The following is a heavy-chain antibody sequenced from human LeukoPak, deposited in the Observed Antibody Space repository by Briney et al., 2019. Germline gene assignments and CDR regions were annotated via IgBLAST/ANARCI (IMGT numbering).Heavy chain of an antibody. V-gene: IGHV3-20*04. CDR3: ARDWGYYYYYGMDV. CDR1: GFAFDEHG. Sequence: GGPLRLSCTASGFAFDEHGMSWVRQVPGKGLEWVSGINWSGGSSGYADPLRGRFTISRDNAKNSLYLQMNSLRAEDTAVYYCARDWGYYYYYGMDVWGQGTTVTVSS. J-gene: IGHJ6*02. D-gene: IGHD3-16*01. CDR2: INWSGGSS.